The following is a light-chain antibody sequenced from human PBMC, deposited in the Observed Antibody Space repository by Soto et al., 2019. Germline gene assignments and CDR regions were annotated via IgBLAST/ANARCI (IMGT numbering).Light chain of an antibody. CDR1: SSNIGSST. V-gene: IGLV1-44*01. CDR3: AAWDDSLNGNYV. CDR2: SNN. J-gene: IGLJ1*01. Sequence: QAVVTQPPSASGTPGQRVTISCSGSSSNIGSSTVNWYQQLPGTAPKLLIYSNNQRPSGVPDRFSDSKSGTSASLAISGLQSEDEADYYCAAWDDSLNGNYVFGTGTKVTVL.